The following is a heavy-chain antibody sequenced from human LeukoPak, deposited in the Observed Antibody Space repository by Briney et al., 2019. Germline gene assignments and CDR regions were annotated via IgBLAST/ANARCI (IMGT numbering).Heavy chain of an antibody. J-gene: IGHJ3*02. CDR2: IYHSGST. Sequence: PSGTLSLTCAVSGGSISSRNWWSWVRQPPGKGLEWIGEIYHSGSTNYNPSLKSRVTISVDKSKNQFSLKLSSVTAADTAVYYCASSHNYYDSSDDAFDIWGQGTMVTVSS. CDR3: ASSHNYYDSSDDAFDI. CDR1: GGSISSRNW. V-gene: IGHV4-4*02. D-gene: IGHD3-22*01.